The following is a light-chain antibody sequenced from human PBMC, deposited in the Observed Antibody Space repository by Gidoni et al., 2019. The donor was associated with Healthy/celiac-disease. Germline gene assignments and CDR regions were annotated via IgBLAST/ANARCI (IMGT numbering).Light chain of an antibody. Sequence: QSVLTQPPSVSGAPGQRVTISCTGSSSNIGAGYDVHWYQQLPGTAPKLLIYGNSNRPSGVPDRFSGSKSGTSASLAITGLQAVDEADYYCQSYDSSLSHVVFGGGTKLTVL. V-gene: IGLV1-40*01. J-gene: IGLJ2*01. CDR2: GNS. CDR3: QSYDSSLSHVV. CDR1: SSNIGAGYD.